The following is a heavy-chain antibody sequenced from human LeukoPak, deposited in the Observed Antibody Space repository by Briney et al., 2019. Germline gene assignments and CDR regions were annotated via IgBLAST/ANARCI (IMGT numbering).Heavy chain of an antibody. Sequence: GASVKVSCKASGYTFTSYGISWVRQAPGQGLEWMGWISAYNGNTNYAQRLQGRVTMTTDTSTSTAYMGLRSLRSDDTAVYYCARDSFHLRPTYYYDSSGYYYVGGDYWGQGTLVTVSS. J-gene: IGHJ4*02. V-gene: IGHV1-18*01. CDR3: ARDSFHLRPTYYYDSSGYYYVGGDY. D-gene: IGHD3-22*01. CDR1: GYTFTSYG. CDR2: ISAYNGNT.